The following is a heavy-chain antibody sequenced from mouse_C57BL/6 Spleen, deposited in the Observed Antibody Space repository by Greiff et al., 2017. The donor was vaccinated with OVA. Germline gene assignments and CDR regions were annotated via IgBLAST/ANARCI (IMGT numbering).Heavy chain of an antibody. CDR2: IHPNSGST. J-gene: IGHJ4*01. CDR3: ARLNYDAMDY. CDR1: GYTFTSYW. Sequence: VKLQQPGAELVKPGASVKLSCKASGYTFTSYWMHWVKQRPGQGLEWIGMIHPNSGSTNYNEKFKSKATLTVDKSSSTAYMQLSSLTSEDSAVYYCARLNYDAMDYWGQGTSVTVSS. V-gene: IGHV1-64*01.